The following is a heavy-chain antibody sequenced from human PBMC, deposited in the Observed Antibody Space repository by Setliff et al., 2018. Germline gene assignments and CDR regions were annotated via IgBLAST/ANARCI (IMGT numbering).Heavy chain of an antibody. CDR2: ISGSGGST. CDR1: GFTFRSYA. V-gene: IGHV3-23*01. D-gene: IGHD3-10*01. CDR3: ARESLSAPWHSRGFEY. J-gene: IGHJ4*02. Sequence: PGGSLRLSCAAPGFTFRSYAMNWIRQAPGKGLEWVSAISGSGGSTYYADSVKGRFTISRDNAKNSLYLQMNSLRAEDTAVYYCARESLSAPWHSRGFEYWGQGTLVTVSS.